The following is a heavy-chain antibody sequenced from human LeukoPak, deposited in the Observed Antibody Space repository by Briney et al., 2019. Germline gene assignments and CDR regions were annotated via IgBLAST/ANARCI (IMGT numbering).Heavy chain of an antibody. V-gene: IGHV1-46*01. CDR3: ARTYCGGDCNNRYFDY. CDR2: INPSGGRT. J-gene: IGHJ4*02. D-gene: IGHD2-21*02. Sequence: ASVKVSCKASGYILSSYYMHWLRQAPGQGLEWMGIINPSGGRTDYAQKFQGRVTMTRDTSTSTVYMELNSLRSEDTALYYCARTYCGGDCNNRYFDYWGQGTLGTVSS. CDR1: GYILSSYY.